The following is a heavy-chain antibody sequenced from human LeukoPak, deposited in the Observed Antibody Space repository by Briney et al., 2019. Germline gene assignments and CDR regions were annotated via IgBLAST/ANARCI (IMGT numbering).Heavy chain of an antibody. D-gene: IGHD3-22*01. Sequence: PGGSLRLSCAASGFTFSSYGMHWVRQAPGKGLEWVAFIRYDGSNKYYADSVKGRFTISRDNFKNTLYLQMNSLRAEDTAVYYCARGDYYDKGMDVWGQGTTVTVSS. J-gene: IGHJ6*02. V-gene: IGHV3-30*02. CDR2: IRYDGSNK. CDR3: ARGDYYDKGMDV. CDR1: GFTFSSYG.